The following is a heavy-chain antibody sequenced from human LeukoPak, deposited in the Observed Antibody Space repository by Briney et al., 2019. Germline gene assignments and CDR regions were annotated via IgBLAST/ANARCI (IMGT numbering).Heavy chain of an antibody. J-gene: IGHJ4*02. CDR2: ISDIGSI. CDR1: GGSISSYY. D-gene: IGHD2/OR15-2a*01. V-gene: IGHV4-59*08. Sequence: SETLSLTCTVSGGSISSYYWSWIRQPPGEGLEWIAYISDIGSINYNPSLKSRATISLDTSKNQFSLKLSSVTAADTAVYYCAGHHPRNTVDFWGQGTLVTVSS. CDR3: AGHHPRNTVDF.